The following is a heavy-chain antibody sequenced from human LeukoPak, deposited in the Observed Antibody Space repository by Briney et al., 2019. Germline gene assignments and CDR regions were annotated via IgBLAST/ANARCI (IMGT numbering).Heavy chain of an antibody. CDR1: GGSISSSNYY. Sequence: PSETLSLTCTVSGGSISSSNYYWGWIRQPPGKGLEWIGRIYFGGSTYYNPSLKSRVTRSVDTSKNQFSLKLSSVTAADTAVYCCARHVRIWGGSTSYFFDYWGQGTLVTVSS. J-gene: IGHJ4*02. D-gene: IGHD3-3*01. CDR2: IYFGGST. V-gene: IGHV4-39*01. CDR3: ARHVRIWGGSTSYFFDY.